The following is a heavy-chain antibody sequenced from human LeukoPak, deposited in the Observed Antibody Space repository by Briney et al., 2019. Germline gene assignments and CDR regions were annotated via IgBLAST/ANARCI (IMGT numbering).Heavy chain of an antibody. J-gene: IGHJ1*01. CDR1: GGSISSSSYY. V-gene: IGHV4-39*07. D-gene: IGHD3-10*01. Sequence: PSETLSLTCTVSGGSISSSSYYWGWIRQPPGKGLEWIGSIYYSGSTYYNPSLKSRVTISVDTSKNQFSLKLSSVTAADTAVYYCASYHGGSGSYYNPLPRVQHWGQGTLVTVSS. CDR3: ASYHGGSGSYYNPLPRVQH. CDR2: IYYSGST.